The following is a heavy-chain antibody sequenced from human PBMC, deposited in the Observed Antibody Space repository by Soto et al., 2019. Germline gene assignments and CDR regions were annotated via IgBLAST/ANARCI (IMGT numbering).Heavy chain of an antibody. CDR1: GFSFRTYW. D-gene: IGHD5-12*01. J-gene: IGHJ4*02. CDR2: INSAGNIT. CDR3: ARDGGHGNNYDYFDY. Sequence: GGSLRLSCAASGFSFRTYWMHWVRQAPEKGLMLVSRINSAGNITTYADSVKGRFTISRDNAKNTLYLQMNSLRAEDTAVYYCARDGGHGNNYDYFDYCGQGTLVTVSS. V-gene: IGHV3-74*01.